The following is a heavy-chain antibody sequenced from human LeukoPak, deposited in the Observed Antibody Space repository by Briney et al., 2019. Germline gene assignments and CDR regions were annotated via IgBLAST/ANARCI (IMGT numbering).Heavy chain of an antibody. J-gene: IGHJ4*02. CDR1: GFTVSSVY. CDR3: ARGQPYYYDSRGYSVPHD. V-gene: IGHV3-53*01. CDR2: IYSAGTT. Sequence: GGSLRLSCAASGFTVSSVYMSWVRQAPGKGLEWVSLIYSAGTTSYADSVKARFIISRDNSKNTLYLQMNRLRAEDTAVYYCARGQPYYYDSRGYSVPHDWGQGTLVTVSS. D-gene: IGHD3-22*01.